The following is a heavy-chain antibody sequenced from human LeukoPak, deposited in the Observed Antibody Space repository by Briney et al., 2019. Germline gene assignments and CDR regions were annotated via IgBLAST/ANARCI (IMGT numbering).Heavy chain of an antibody. CDR3: ARLSSRWGDTYGTFDN. Sequence: PGGSLRLSCAASGFTFGEFAMHWVRQPPGKGLELISGISWNSVRTDYADSVKGRFTISRDNAENSLYLQINSLIPEDTALYYCARLSSRWGDTYGTFDNWGQGTLVTVSS. J-gene: IGHJ4*02. D-gene: IGHD5-18*01. CDR2: ISWNSVRT. CDR1: GFTFGEFA. V-gene: IGHV3-9*01.